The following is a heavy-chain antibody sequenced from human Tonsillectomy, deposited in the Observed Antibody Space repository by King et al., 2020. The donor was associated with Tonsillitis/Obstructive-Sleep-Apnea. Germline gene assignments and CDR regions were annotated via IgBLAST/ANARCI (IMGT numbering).Heavy chain of an antibody. V-gene: IGHV4-34*01. CDR3: ASGGGSWFDS. CDR2: INHSGST. CDR1: GGSFSGYY. J-gene: IGHJ5*01. Sequence: VQLQQWGAGLLKPSETLSLTCAVYGGSFSGYYWSWIRQPPGKGLDWMGEINHSGSTNYNPSLKSRVTISVDTSKNQFSLNLSSVTAADTAVYYCASGGGSWFDSWGQGTLVTVSS. D-gene: IGHD1-26*01.